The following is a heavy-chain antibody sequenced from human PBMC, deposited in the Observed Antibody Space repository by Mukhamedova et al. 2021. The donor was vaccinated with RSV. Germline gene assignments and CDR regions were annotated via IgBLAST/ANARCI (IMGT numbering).Heavy chain of an antibody. D-gene: IGHD2-15*01. CDR3: ARASPPPPVVAAAGGIGF. CDR2: IYYSGST. V-gene: IGHV4-59*01. J-gene: IGHJ4*02. Sequence: IYYSGSTNYNPSLKSRVTISVDTSKNQFSLKLSSVTAADTAVYYCARASPPPPVVAAAGGIGFWGQGTLGPASP.